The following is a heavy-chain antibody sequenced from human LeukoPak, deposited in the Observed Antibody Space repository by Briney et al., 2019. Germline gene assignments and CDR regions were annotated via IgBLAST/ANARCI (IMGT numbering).Heavy chain of an antibody. CDR1: GYTFTGYY. Sequence: GASVKVSCKASGYTFTGYYMHWVRQAPGQGLEWMGRINPNSGGTNYAQKLQGRVTMTTDTSTSTAYMELRSLRSDDTAVYYCARDYDYVWGSYRYRAVRDYWGQGTLVTVSS. V-gene: IGHV1-2*06. CDR2: INPNSGGT. J-gene: IGHJ4*02. D-gene: IGHD3-16*02. CDR3: ARDYDYVWGSYRYRAVRDY.